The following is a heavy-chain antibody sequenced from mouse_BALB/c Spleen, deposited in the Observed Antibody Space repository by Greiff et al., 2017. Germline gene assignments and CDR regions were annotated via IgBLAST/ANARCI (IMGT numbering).Heavy chain of an antibody. CDR3: AREGDAPFAY. CDR2: ISSGGSYT. J-gene: IGHJ3*01. Sequence: DVKLVESGGGLVKPGGSLKLSCAASGFTFSSYAMSWVRQSPEKRLEWVAEISSGGSYTYYPDTVTGRFTISRDNAKNTLYLEMSSLRSEDTAMYYCAREGDAPFAYWGQGTLVTVSA. V-gene: IGHV5-9-4*01. CDR1: GFTFSSYA.